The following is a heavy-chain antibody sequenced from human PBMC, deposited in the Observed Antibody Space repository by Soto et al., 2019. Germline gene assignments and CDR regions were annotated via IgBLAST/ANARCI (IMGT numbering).Heavy chain of an antibody. CDR3: ARTAVAGTDYYYGMDV. Sequence: GGFLRLSCAASGFTFSSYAMHWVRQAPGKGLEWVAVISYDGSNKYYADSVKGRFTISRDNSKNTLYLQMNSLRAEDTAVYYCARTAVAGTDYYYGMDVWGQGTTVTVSS. CDR2: ISYDGSNK. V-gene: IGHV3-30-3*01. CDR1: GFTFSSYA. J-gene: IGHJ6*02. D-gene: IGHD6-19*01.